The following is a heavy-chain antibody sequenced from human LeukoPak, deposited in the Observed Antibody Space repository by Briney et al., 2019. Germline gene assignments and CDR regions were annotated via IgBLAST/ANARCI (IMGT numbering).Heavy chain of an antibody. D-gene: IGHD6-19*01. J-gene: IGHJ4*02. CDR3: ATGAVTGKFDY. CDR1: GFTVSSNY. CDR2: IYSGGST. Sequence: PGGSLRLSCAVSGFTVSSNYMTWVRQAPGKGLEWVSIIYSGGSTYYADSVKGRFTISRDNSKNTLYLQMNSLRAEDTAVYYCATGAVTGKFDYWGQGSLVTVSS. V-gene: IGHV3-53*01.